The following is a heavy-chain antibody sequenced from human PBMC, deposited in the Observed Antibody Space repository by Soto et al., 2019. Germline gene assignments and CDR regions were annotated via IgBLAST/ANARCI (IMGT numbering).Heavy chain of an antibody. Sequence: SETLSLTCTVSGGSISSGDYYWSWIRQPPGKGLEWIGYIYYSGSTYYNPSLKSRVTISVDTSKNQFSLKLSSVTAAVTAVYYCARYCSSTSCTRNFDYWGQGTLVTVSS. V-gene: IGHV4-30-4*01. D-gene: IGHD2-2*01. CDR2: IYYSGST. CDR1: GGSISSGDYY. J-gene: IGHJ4*02. CDR3: ARYCSSTSCTRNFDY.